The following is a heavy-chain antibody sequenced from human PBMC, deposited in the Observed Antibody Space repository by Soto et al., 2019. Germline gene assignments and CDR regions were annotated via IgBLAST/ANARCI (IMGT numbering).Heavy chain of an antibody. J-gene: IGHJ6*02. CDR3: AKDYGGYCRSASCSYGMDV. CDR1: GFTFSSYA. CDR2: ISGSGGDT. D-gene: IGHD2-2*01. Sequence: GGSLRLSCVASGFTFSSYAMSWVRQAPGKGLEWVSSISGSGGDTYYADSVKGRFTISRDNSKNTLFLQMNSLRAEDSAVYYCAKDYGGYCRSASCSYGMDVWGQGTTVTVSS. V-gene: IGHV3-23*01.